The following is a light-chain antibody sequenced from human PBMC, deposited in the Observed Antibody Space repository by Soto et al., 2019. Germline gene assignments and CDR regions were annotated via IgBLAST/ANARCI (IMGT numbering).Light chain of an antibody. J-gene: IGKJ1*01. Sequence: DIQMTQSPSSLSASVGERVIMTCRASQTISTWLAWYQQKPGKAPKLLIYDASSLESGVPSRFSGRGSGTDFTLTISSLQPEDFATYYCQQRYSTPRTFGQGTKVDIK. CDR3: QQRYSTPRT. CDR2: DAS. V-gene: IGKV1-39*01. CDR1: QTISTW.